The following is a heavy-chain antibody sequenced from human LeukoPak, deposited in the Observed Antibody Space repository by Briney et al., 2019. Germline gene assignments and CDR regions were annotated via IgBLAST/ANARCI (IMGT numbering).Heavy chain of an antibody. CDR3: ARLFDQRERQRGYYFDS. V-gene: IGHV4-39*01. D-gene: IGHD3-9*01. CDR2: KSYSGNA. Sequence: SETLSLICTVSGGSISSDSHYWGWIRQPPGKGLEWIGSKSYSGNAYYSPSLKSRITISVDTSKSQFSLKLSSVTAADTAVYYCARLFDQRERQRGYYFDSWGQGTLVSVSS. CDR1: GGSISSDSHY. J-gene: IGHJ4*02.